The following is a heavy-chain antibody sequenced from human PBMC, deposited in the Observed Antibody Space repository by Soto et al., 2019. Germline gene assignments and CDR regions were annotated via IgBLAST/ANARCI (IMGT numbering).Heavy chain of an antibody. CDR1: GFTFSSYG. V-gene: IGHV3-30*18. Sequence: QVQLVESGGGVVQPGRSLRLSCAASGFTFSSYGMHWVRQAPGKGLEWVAVISYDGSNKYYADSVKGRFTISRDNSKNTLYLQMNSLRAEDTAVYYCAKDRPDSGYDLTYYFDYWGQGTLVTVSS. D-gene: IGHD5-12*01. CDR2: ISYDGSNK. CDR3: AKDRPDSGYDLTYYFDY. J-gene: IGHJ4*02.